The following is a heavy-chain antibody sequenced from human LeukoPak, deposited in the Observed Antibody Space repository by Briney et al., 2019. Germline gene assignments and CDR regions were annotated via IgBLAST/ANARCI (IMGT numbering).Heavy chain of an antibody. D-gene: IGHD2-2*01. CDR1: GCTFSSYA. CDR2: IIPIFGTA. J-gene: IGHJ4*02. CDR3: ARGYEDQLLILGY. V-gene: IGHV1-69*05. Sequence: SVKVSCKASGCTFSSYAISWVRQAPGQGLEWMGGIIPIFGTANYAQKFQGRVTITTDESTSTAYMELSSLRSEDTAVYYCARGYEDQLLILGYWGQGTLVTVSS.